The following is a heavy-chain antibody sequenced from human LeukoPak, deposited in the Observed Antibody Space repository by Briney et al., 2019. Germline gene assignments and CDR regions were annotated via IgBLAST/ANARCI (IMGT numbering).Heavy chain of an antibody. CDR1: GYSISSGYY. Sequence: SETLSLTCAVSGYSISSGYYWGWLRPPPGKGLEWIGSIYHSGSTYYNPSLKSRVTISVDTSKNQFSLKLSSVTAADTAVYYCARDIVVVPAAMRGWFDPWGQGTLVTVSS. D-gene: IGHD2-2*01. CDR3: ARDIVVVPAAMRGWFDP. V-gene: IGHV4-38-2*02. CDR2: IYHSGST. J-gene: IGHJ5*02.